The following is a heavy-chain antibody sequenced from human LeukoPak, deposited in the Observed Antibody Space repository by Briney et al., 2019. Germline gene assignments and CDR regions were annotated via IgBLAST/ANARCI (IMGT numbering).Heavy chain of an antibody. J-gene: IGHJ6*03. CDR1: GYTFTTYA. CDR3: ARRAYSYGYYYMDV. D-gene: IGHD5-18*01. Sequence: ASVKVSCKASGYTFTTYAMNWVRQAPGQGLEWLGWINTNTGNPTNAQDFTGRFVFSLDTSVSTAYLRISSLRAEDTAVYYCARRAYSYGYYYMDVWGKGTTVTVSS. CDR2: INTNTGNP. V-gene: IGHV7-4-1*02.